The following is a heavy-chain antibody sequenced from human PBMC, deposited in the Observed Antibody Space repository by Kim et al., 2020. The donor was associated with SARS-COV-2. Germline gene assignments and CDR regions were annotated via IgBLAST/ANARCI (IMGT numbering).Heavy chain of an antibody. J-gene: IGHJ4*02. CDR2: INHSGST. CDR1: GGSFSGYY. CDR3: AIGRGIAARPYDY. D-gene: IGHD6-6*01. Sequence: SETLSLTCAVYGGSFSGYYWSWIRQPPGKGLEWIGEINHSGSTNYNPSLKSRVTISVDTSKNQFSLKLSSVTAADTAVYYCAIGRGIAARPYDYWGQGTL. V-gene: IGHV4-34*01.